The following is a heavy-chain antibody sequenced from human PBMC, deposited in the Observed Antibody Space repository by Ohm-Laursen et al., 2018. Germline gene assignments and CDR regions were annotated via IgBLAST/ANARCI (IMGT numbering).Heavy chain of an antibody. D-gene: IGHD3-16*01. Sequence: SLRLSCAASGFTFSTYAMNWVRQAPGKGLEWVSGISGSDDTTYYADSVKGRFTISRDNAKKTLYLQMNSLRDEDTAVYYCAGATGDPSNWGQGTLVTVSS. CDR2: ISGSDDTT. CDR3: AGATGDPSN. J-gene: IGHJ4*02. V-gene: IGHV3-23*01. CDR1: GFTFSTYA.